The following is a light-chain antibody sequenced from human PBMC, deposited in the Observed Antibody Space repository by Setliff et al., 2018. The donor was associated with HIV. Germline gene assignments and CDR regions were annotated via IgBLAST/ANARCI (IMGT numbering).Light chain of an antibody. CDR1: SSGVGGYNY. Sequence: QSALTQPASVSGSPGQSITISCTGTSSGVGGYNYVSWYQQHPGKAPKLMIYDVSNRPSGVSNRFSGSKSGNTASLTISGLQAEDEADYYCISCTSSTVVFGGGTKVTVL. CDR2: DVS. CDR3: ISCTSSTVV. V-gene: IGLV2-14*03. J-gene: IGLJ2*01.